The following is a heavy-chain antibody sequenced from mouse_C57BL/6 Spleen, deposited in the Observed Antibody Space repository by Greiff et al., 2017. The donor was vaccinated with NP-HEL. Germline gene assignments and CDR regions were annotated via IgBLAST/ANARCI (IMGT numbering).Heavy chain of an antibody. V-gene: IGHV3-6*01. CDR2: ISYDGSN. D-gene: IGHD2-1*01. Sequence: VQLKESGPGLVKPSQSLSLTCSVTGYSITSGYYWNWIRQFPGNKLEWMGYISYDGSNNYNPSLKNRISITRDTSKNQFFLKLNSVTTEDTATYYCAREDFGNPYYFDYWGQGTTLTVSS. CDR1: GYSITSGYY. J-gene: IGHJ2*01. CDR3: AREDFGNPYYFDY.